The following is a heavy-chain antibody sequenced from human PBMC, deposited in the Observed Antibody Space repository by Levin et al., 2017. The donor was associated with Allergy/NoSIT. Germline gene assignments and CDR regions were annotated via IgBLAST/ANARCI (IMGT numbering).Heavy chain of an antibody. CDR3: ARVHHDGGYCSGGSCWFDP. CDR2: IFPGDSET. D-gene: IGHD2-15*01. Sequence: PGGSLRLSCKGSEYRFTSYWIAWVRQMPGKGLEWMGIIFPGDSETIYSPSFRGQVTISVDTSISTAYLQWSSLKASDTAMYYCARVHHDGGYCSGGSCWFDPWGHGTLVTVSS. J-gene: IGHJ5*02. CDR1: EYRFTSYW. V-gene: IGHV5-51*01.